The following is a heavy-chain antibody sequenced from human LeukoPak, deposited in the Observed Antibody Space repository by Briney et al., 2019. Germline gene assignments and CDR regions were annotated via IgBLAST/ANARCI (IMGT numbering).Heavy chain of an antibody. Sequence: GGSLRLSCAASGFTFSGYSMNWVRQAPGKGLEWVSSISSSSSYIYYADSVKGRFTISRDNAKNSLYLQMNSLRAEDTAVYYCARDRDGYYYGSGSYYVHWGQGTLVTVSS. CDR2: ISSSSSYI. CDR1: GFTFSGYS. V-gene: IGHV3-21*01. D-gene: IGHD3-10*01. CDR3: ARDRDGYYYGSGSYYVH. J-gene: IGHJ4*02.